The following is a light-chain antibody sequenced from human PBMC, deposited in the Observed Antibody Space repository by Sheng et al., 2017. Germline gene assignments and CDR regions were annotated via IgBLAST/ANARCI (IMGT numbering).Light chain of an antibody. CDR2: DDT. CDR3: QTWDTGSDDVV. CDR1: SIGFTG. Sequence: SSFLTQPPSVSVAPGQTATLSCGGKSIGFTGVNWYRQKPTQAPVLVIYDDTDRPSEIPERLSGSTSGNTATLMITRVEAGDEADYFCQTWDTGSDDVVFGGGTKLTVL. V-gene: IGLV3-21*02. J-gene: IGLJ2*01.